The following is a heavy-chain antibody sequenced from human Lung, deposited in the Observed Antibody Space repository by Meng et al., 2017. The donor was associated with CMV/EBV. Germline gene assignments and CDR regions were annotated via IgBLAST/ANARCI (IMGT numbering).Heavy chain of an antibody. CDR1: GFTFSSYW. CDR2: INQDGSEK. J-gene: IGHJ6*02. V-gene: IGHV3-7*01. CDR3: ARRPWGLDV. Sequence: GGSLTLYCAASGFTFSSYWMSWVRQAPGKGLEWVANINQDGSEKYYVDSVEGRFTISRDNAKDSLYLQMNALRAEDTAVYYCARRPWGLDVWGQGTTVTVSS.